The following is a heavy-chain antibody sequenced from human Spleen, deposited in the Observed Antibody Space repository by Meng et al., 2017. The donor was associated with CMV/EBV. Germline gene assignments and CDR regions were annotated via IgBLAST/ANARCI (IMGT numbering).Heavy chain of an antibody. V-gene: IGHV3-21*04. CDR3: ARAPVADGAGYFDH. CDR1: GFTFSSYS. Sequence: GESLKISCAASGFTFSSYSMNWVRQAPGKGLEWVSSISSSSSYIYYADSVKGRFTISRDNAKNSLYLQMNTLKVEDTAVYYCARAPVADGAGYFDHWGQGTLVTVSS. D-gene: IGHD3-10*01. CDR2: ISSSSSYI. J-gene: IGHJ4*02.